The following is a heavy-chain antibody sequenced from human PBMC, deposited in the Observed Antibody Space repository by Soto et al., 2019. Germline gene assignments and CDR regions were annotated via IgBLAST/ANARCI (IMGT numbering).Heavy chain of an antibody. Sequence: GGSLRLSCAASGFTFSSCAMSWVRQAPGKGLEWVSAISGSGGSTYYADSVKGRFTISRDNSKNTLYLQMNSLRAEDTAVYYCAKDPRRDILTGYPDYWGQGTLVTVSS. CDR2: ISGSGGST. CDR1: GFTFSSCA. D-gene: IGHD3-9*01. CDR3: AKDPRRDILTGYPDY. V-gene: IGHV3-23*01. J-gene: IGHJ4*02.